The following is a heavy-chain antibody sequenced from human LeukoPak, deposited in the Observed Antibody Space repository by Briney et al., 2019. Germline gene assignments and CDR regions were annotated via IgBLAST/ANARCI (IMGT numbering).Heavy chain of an antibody. Sequence: SVRVSCKASGGTFSSYAISWVRQAPGQGLEWMGRIIPILGIANYAQKFQGRVTITADKSTSTAYMELSSLRSEDTAVYYCAKAYSNYANYYYGMDVWGQGTTVTVSS. D-gene: IGHD4-11*01. CDR3: AKAYSNYANYYYGMDV. V-gene: IGHV1-69*04. J-gene: IGHJ6*02. CDR2: IIPILGIA. CDR1: GGTFSSYA.